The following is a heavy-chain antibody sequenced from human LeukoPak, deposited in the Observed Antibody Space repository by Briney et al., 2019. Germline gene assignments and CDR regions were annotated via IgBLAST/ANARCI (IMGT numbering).Heavy chain of an antibody. CDR2: ILPIFGTA. CDR3: ARGNLVSYTDY. J-gene: IGHJ4*02. V-gene: IGHV1-69*13. D-gene: IGHD2-8*01. CDR1: GGTFSSYA. Sequence: ASVNVSCKASGGTFSSYAIGWVRQATGPGLEWMGGILPIFGTANYAQKFQGRVTITADESTSTAYRELSSLRSEDTAVYYCARGNLVSYTDYWGQGTLVTVSS.